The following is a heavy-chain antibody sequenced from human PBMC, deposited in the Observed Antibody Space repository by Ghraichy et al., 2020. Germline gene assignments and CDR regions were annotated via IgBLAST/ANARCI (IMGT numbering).Heavy chain of an antibody. V-gene: IGHV4-31*03. CDR2: IYYSGST. J-gene: IGHJ5*02. CDR3: ARSGVVVVAAMGRWFDP. Sequence: SQTLSLTCTVSGGSISSGGYYWSWIRQHPGKGLEWIGYIYYSGSTYYNPSLKSRVTISVDTSKNQFSLKLSSVTAADTAGYYCARSGVVVVAAMGRWFDPWGQGTLVTVSS. CDR1: GGSISSGGYY. D-gene: IGHD2-15*01.